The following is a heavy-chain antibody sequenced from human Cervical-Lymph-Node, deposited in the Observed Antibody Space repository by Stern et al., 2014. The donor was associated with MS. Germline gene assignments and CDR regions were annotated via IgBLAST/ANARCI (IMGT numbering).Heavy chain of an antibody. CDR2: IYYSGST. CDR3: ARVCYDFWSGYYPLDY. J-gene: IGHJ4*02. Sequence: QVQLQESGPGLVTPSQTLSLTCTVSGGSIRRGGYYWSWIRQHPGKGLAWIGYIYYSGSTYYNPSLKSRVTISVDTSKNQFSLKLSSVTAADTAVYYCARVCYDFWSGYYPLDYWGQGTLVTVSS. V-gene: IGHV4-31*03. D-gene: IGHD3-3*01. CDR1: GGSIRRGGYY.